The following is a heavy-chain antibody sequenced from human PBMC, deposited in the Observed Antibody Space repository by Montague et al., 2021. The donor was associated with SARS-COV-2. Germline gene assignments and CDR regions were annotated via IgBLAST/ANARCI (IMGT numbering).Heavy chain of an antibody. CDR3: VRFPSRLLFGPRYYGMDV. V-gene: IGHV4-34*01. Sequence: SETLSLTCAVYGGSLSGYYWSWIRQPPGEGLEWIAEISHSGSTSYNPSLKSRVTISVDTSKNQFSLKLSSATAADTAVYYCVRFPSRLLFGPRYYGMDVWGQGTLVTVSS. J-gene: IGHJ6*02. CDR2: ISHSGST. CDR1: GGSLSGYY. D-gene: IGHD2-2*01.